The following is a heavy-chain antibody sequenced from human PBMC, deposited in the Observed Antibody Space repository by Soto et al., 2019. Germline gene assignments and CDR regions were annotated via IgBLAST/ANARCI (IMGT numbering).Heavy chain of an antibody. CDR3: ARGRVGATTSTPFDC. V-gene: IGHV1-69*06. D-gene: IGHD1-26*01. CDR1: GGTFSSYA. J-gene: IGHJ4*02. CDR2: IIPIFGTA. Sequence: QVQLVQSGAEVKKPGSSVKVSGKASGGTFSSYAISWVRQAPGQGLEWMGGIIPIFGTANYAQKFQGRVTITEDKSTSTAYMELSSLRSEDTAVYYCARGRVGATTSTPFDCWGQGTLVTVSS.